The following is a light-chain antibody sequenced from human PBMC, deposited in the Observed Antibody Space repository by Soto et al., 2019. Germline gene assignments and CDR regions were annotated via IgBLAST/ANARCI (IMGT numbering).Light chain of an antibody. CDR2: EAS. Sequence: DIQMTQSPSTLSASVGDRVTITCRASQSISNWLAWYQQKPGKAPKLLIYEASSLESGVPSRFSGSGSGTEFTLPISSLQPDDFATYYCQQYNRYSGTFGQGTKVEIK. J-gene: IGKJ1*01. V-gene: IGKV1-5*03. CDR1: QSISNW. CDR3: QQYNRYSGT.